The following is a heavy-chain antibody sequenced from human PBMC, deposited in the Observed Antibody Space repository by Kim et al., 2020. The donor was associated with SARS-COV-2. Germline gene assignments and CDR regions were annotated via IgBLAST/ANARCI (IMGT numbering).Heavy chain of an antibody. Sequence: ASVKVSCKASGYTFTSYAMNWVRQAPGQGLEWMGWINTNTGNPTYAQGFTGRFVFSLDTSVSTAYLQISSLKAEDTAVYYCARTPRDIVVVTAYPGYSRWFEPWGQGTLVTVSS. CDR2: INTNTGNP. D-gene: IGHD2-21*02. CDR3: ARTPRDIVVVTAYPGYSRWFEP. CDR1: GYTFTSYA. J-gene: IGHJ5*02. V-gene: IGHV7-4-1*02.